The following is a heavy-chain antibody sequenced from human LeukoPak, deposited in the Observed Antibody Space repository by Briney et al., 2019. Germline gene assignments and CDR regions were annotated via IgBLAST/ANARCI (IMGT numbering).Heavy chain of an antibody. V-gene: IGHV4-38-2*02. CDR1: GYSISSGYY. Sequence: SETLPLTCAVSGYSISSGYYWGWIRQPPGKGLEWIGSIYHSGSTYYNPSLKSRVTISVDTSKNQFSLRLSSVTAADTAVYYCARDLHYYDSSSQMVYYFDYWGQGTLVTVSS. CDR2: IYHSGST. CDR3: ARDLHYYDSSSQMVYYFDY. D-gene: IGHD3-22*01. J-gene: IGHJ4*02.